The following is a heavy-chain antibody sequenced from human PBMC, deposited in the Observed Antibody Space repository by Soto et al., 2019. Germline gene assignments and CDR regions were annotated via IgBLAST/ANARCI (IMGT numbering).Heavy chain of an antibody. D-gene: IGHD3-22*01. V-gene: IGHV3-13*04. Sequence: GGSLRLSCSASGFTFSSYDMHWVRQGPGKGLEWVSAIGTAGDTNYAGSVKGRFTISRDNARNTLYLQMNSLRADDTAMYYCVRDYDSSGFNSGHWGQGTLVTVSS. CDR2: IGTAGDT. J-gene: IGHJ1*01. CDR1: GFTFSSYD. CDR3: VRDYDSSGFNSGH.